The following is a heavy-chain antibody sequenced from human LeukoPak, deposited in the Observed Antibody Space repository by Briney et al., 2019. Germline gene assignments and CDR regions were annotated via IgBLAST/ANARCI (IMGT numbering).Heavy chain of an antibody. D-gene: IGHD1-26*01. J-gene: IGHJ6*03. CDR2: IIPIFGTA. Sequence: GASVKVSCKASGGTFSSYAISWVRQAPGQGLEWMGGIIPIFGTANYAQKFQGRGTITADKSTSTAYMELSSLRSEDTAVYYCGSSGSFYLYSYYYMDVWGKGTTVTVSS. CDR3: GSSGSFYLYSYYYMDV. CDR1: GGTFSSYA. V-gene: IGHV1-69*06.